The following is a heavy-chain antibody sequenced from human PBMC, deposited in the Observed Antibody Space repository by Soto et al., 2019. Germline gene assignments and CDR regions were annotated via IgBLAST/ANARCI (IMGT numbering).Heavy chain of an antibody. Sequence: GGSLRLSCAASGFTFSGSAMHWVRQASGKGLEWVGRIRSKANSYATAYAASVKGRFTISRDDSKNTAYLQMNSLKTEDTAVYYCTRHSITMVRGVIISTWVMDVWGKGTTVTVSS. CDR2: IRSKANSYAT. J-gene: IGHJ6*03. V-gene: IGHV3-73*01. CDR1: GFTFSGSA. CDR3: TRHSITMVRGVIISTWVMDV. D-gene: IGHD3-10*01.